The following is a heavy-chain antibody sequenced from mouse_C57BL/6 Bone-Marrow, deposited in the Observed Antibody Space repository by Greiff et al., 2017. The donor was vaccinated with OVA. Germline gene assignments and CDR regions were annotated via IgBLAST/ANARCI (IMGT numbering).Heavy chain of an antibody. V-gene: IGHV1-55*01. CDR2: IYPGSGST. D-gene: IGHD1-1*01. CDR3: ARAPLLLRQAWFAY. Sequence: QVQLQQPGAELVKPGASVKMSCKASGYTFTSYWITWVKQRPGQGLEWIGDIYPGSGSTNYNEKFNSKATLTVDTSSSTAYMQLSSLTSKDSAVYYCARAPLLLRQAWFAYWGQGPLVTVSA. J-gene: IGHJ3*01. CDR1: GYTFTSYW.